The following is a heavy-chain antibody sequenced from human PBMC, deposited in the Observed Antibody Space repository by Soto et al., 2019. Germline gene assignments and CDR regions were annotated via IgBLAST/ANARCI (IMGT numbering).Heavy chain of an antibody. J-gene: IGHJ4*02. V-gene: IGHV4-39*01. CDR2: IYYSGST. Sequence: QLQLQESGPGLVKPSETLSLTCTVSGGSISSSSYYWGWIRQPPGKGLEWIGSIYYSGSTYYNPSLKSRVTISVDTSKNQFSLKLSSVTAADTAVYYCARLPPRVDTYVERIVAYWGQGTLVTVSS. D-gene: IGHD3-16*01. CDR3: ARLPPRVDTYVERIVAY. CDR1: GGSISSSSYY.